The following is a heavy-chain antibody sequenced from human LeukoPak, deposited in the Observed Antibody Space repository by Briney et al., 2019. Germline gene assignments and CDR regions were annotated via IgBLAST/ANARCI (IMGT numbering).Heavy chain of an antibody. CDR2: IYTSGST. D-gene: IGHD6-19*01. CDR3: ARTTPATGWYLYH. V-gene: IGHV4-61*02. J-gene: IGHJ5*02. CDR1: GGSISSGSYY. Sequence: SQTLSLTCTVSGGSISSGSYYWSWIRQPAGKGLEWIGRIYTSGSTNYNPSLKSRVTISVDTSKNQFSLKLTSVTAADTAVYYCARTTPATGWYLYHWGQGTPVTVSS.